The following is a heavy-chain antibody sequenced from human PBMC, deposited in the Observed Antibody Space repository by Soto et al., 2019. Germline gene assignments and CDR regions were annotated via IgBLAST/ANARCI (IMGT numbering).Heavy chain of an antibody. J-gene: IGHJ6*02. D-gene: IGHD2-15*01. CDR1: GYTFTGYY. V-gene: IGHV1-2*04. CDR2: INPNSGGT. CDR3: AVPYCSGGSCYSRVWDYYYGMDV. Sequence: GASVKVSCKASGYTFTGYYMHWVRQAPGQGLEWMGWINPNSGGTNYAQKFQGWVTMTRDTSISTAYMELSRLRSDDTAVYYCAVPYCSGGSCYSRVWDYYYGMDVWGQGTTVTVSS.